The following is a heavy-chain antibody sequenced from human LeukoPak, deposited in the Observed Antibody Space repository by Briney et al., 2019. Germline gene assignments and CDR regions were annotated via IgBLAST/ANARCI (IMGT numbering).Heavy chain of an antibody. V-gene: IGHV3-7*01. J-gene: IGHJ4*02. CDR2: INQGGSET. Sequence: PGGSLGLSCAASGFTFRTYWMSWVRQAPGKGLEWVASINQGGSETYYVESVKGRLTISRDNAMNSFFLQMNSLRAEDTAVYYCARLIGDRTIYDYWGQGTLVTVSS. D-gene: IGHD6-6*01. CDR3: ARLIGDRTIYDY. CDR1: GFTFRTYW.